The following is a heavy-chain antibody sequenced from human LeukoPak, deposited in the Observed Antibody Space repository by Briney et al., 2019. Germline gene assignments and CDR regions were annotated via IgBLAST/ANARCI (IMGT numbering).Heavy chain of an antibody. V-gene: IGHV4-34*01. J-gene: IGHJ4*02. D-gene: IGHD3-10*01. CDR2: INHSGST. Sequence: TSETLSLTCAVYGGSFSGYYWSWIRQPPGKGLEWIGEINHSGSTNYNPSLKSRVTISVDTSKNQFSLKLSSVTAADTAVYYCARLWFGELEDYWGQGTLVTVSS. CDR1: GGSFSGYY. CDR3: ARLWFGELEDY.